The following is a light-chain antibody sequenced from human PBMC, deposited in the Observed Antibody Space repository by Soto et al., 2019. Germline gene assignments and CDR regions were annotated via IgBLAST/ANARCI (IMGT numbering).Light chain of an antibody. V-gene: IGLV2-14*02. CDR1: SSDVGSYNL. Sequence: QSALTQPASVSGSPGQSITISCTGTSSDVGSYNLVSWYQQHPGKAPKLMIYEGSKRPSGVSNRFSGSKSGNTASLTISGLQAEDEADYYCSSYASSTTPYVFLTGTKVTVL. CDR3: SSYASSTTPYV. J-gene: IGLJ1*01. CDR2: EGS.